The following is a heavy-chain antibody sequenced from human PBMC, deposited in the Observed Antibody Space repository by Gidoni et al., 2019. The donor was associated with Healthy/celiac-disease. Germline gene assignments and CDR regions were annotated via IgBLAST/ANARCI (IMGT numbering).Heavy chain of an antibody. CDR3: ARDSYSGSYYGWFDP. CDR2: INAGNGNT. J-gene: IGHJ5*02. CDR1: GYTFTSYA. V-gene: IGHV1-3*01. D-gene: IGHD1-26*01. Sequence: QVQLVQSGAEGKKPGASVKVSCKASGYTFTSYAMHWVRQAPGQRLEWMGWINAGNGNTKYSQKFQGRVTITRDTSASTAYMELSSLRSEDTAVYYCARDSYSGSYYGWFDPWGQGTLVTVSS.